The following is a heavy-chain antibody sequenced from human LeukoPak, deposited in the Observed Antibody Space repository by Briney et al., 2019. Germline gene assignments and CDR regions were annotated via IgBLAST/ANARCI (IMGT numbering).Heavy chain of an antibody. CDR2: IHDSGIA. J-gene: IGHJ6*02. V-gene: IGHV4-59*08. CDR3: ARHSGYAMDV. Sequence: SETLSLTCSVSGFSITFYWSWFRQPPGKGLEWIGQIHDSGIASYSPSLKSRVTISLDTPKNQFSLHLSSVTAADTAVYYCARHSGYAMDVWGQGITVTVS. D-gene: IGHD6-25*01. CDR1: GFSITFY.